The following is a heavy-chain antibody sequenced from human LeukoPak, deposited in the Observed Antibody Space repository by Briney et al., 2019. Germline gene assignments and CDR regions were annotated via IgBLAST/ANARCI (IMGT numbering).Heavy chain of an antibody. D-gene: IGHD3-22*01. CDR1: GGTFSSYA. CDR2: IIPIFGTA. V-gene: IGHV1-69*05. CDR3: ARGSAFYYSSGYLSYYFDY. J-gene: IGHJ4*02. Sequence: VASVKVSCKASGGTFSSYAISWVRQAPGQGLEWMGGIIPIFGTANYAQKFQGRVTITTDESTSTAYMELRSLRSEDTAVYYCARGSAFYYSSGYLSYYFDYWGPGTLVTVSS.